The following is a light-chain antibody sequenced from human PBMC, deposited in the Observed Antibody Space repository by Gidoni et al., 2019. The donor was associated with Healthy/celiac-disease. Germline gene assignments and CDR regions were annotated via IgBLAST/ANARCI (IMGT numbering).Light chain of an antibody. V-gene: IGKV1-27*01. Sequence: DIQMTQSPSSLSASVGDRVTITCRASQGISNYLAWYQQKPGKVPKLLIYAASSLSASRFSGSGSGTDFTLTISSLQPEDVATYYCQKYNSAPLTFGGGTKVEIK. CDR3: QKYNSAPLT. CDR2: AAS. CDR1: QGISNY. J-gene: IGKJ4*01.